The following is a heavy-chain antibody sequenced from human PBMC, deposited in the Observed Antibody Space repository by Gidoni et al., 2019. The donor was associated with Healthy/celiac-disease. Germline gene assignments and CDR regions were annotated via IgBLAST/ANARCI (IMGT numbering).Heavy chain of an antibody. CDR1: GFTFDDYA. Sequence: EVQLVESGGGLVQPGRSLRLSCAASGFTFDDYAMHWVRQAPGKGLEWVSGISWNSGSIGYADSVKGRFTISRDNAKNSLYLQMNSLRAEDTALYYCAKAGAIWSGYQWYGMDVWGQGTTVTVSS. V-gene: IGHV3-9*01. D-gene: IGHD3-3*01. J-gene: IGHJ6*02. CDR3: AKAGAIWSGYQWYGMDV. CDR2: ISWNSGSI.